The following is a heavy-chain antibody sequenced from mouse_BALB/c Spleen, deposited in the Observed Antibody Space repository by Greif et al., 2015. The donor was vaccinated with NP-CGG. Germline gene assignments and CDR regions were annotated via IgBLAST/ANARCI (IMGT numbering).Heavy chain of an antibody. CDR1: GFTFTDYY. V-gene: IGHV7-3*02. CDR3: ARDGDYYGSSYFDV. Sequence: EVKLVESGGGLVQPGGSLRLSCATSGFTFTDYYMSWVRQPPGKALEWLGFIRNKANGYTTEYSASVKGRFTISRDNSQSILYLQMNTLRAEDSATYYCARDGDYYGSSYFDVWGAGTTVTVSS. CDR2: IRNKANGYTT. D-gene: IGHD1-1*01. J-gene: IGHJ1*01.